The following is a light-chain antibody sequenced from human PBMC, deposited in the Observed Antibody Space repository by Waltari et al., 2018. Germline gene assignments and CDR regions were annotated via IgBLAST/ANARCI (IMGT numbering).Light chain of an antibody. Sequence: CRASQSVSNNYVAWYQQKPGQAPRLLIYGASSRATGIPDRFSGGGSGTDFTLTISRLEPEDFAVYFCQQYGNSPLTFGGGTEVEIE. CDR1: QSVSNNY. CDR3: QQYGNSPLT. V-gene: IGKV3-20*01. CDR2: GAS. J-gene: IGKJ4*01.